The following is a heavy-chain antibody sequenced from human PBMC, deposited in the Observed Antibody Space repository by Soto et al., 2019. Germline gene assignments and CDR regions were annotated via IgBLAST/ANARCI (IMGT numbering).Heavy chain of an antibody. CDR3: VRDRYSYAYEVEK. CDR2: IYHSGTT. Sequence: SSTXSLTCTFAVYSIINGYYFVCIRQSPEKVLDWIGTIYHSGTTYYNPSIKSRVIMSIETSKNQLYLNLNSVTDDDTAVYYCVRDRYSYAYEVEKWGQGTLV. J-gene: IGHJ4*02. D-gene: IGHD3-16*01. V-gene: IGHV4-38-2*02. CDR1: VYSIINGYY.